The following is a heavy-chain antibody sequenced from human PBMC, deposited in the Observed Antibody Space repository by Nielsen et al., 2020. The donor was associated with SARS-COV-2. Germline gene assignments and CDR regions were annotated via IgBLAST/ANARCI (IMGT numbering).Heavy chain of an antibody. CDR1: GDSMSDSNYY. Sequence: SETLSLTCTVSGDSMSDSNYYWVWIRQPPEKGLEWIASIYYSGITYYNTSLKSRVTISIDTSKNHFSLRLNSVAAADTAVYYCARLNRRILTPLALASLRFDYWGQGSLVTVSS. D-gene: IGHD3-3*02. CDR2: IYYSGIT. V-gene: IGHV4-39*02. CDR3: ARLNRRILTPLALASLRFDY. J-gene: IGHJ4*02.